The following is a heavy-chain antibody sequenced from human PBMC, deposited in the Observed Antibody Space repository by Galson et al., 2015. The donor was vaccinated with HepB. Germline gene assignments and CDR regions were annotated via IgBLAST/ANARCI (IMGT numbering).Heavy chain of an antibody. CDR1: GFTFSSYA. Sequence: SLRLSCAASGFTFSSYAMHWVRQAPGKGLEWVAVISYDGSNKYYADSVKGRFTISRDNSKNTLYLQMNSLRAEDTAVYYCARDFSPPYYDILTGYSPGSYWGQGTLVTVSS. D-gene: IGHD3-9*01. V-gene: IGHV3-30-3*01. CDR2: ISYDGSNK. J-gene: IGHJ4*02. CDR3: ARDFSPPYYDILTGYSPGSY.